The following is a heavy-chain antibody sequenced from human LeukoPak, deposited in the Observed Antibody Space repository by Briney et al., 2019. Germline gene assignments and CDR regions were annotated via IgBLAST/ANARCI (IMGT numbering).Heavy chain of an antibody. V-gene: IGHV4-39*01. Sequence: SETLSLTCTVSGDSISTSNSYWGWIRQPPGKGLEWIGSIYYSGNTYYNASLKSRVTISVDTSKNQFSLKLISVTAADTAVYYCARHFRAYDSSGYYYGGTHAFDIWGQGTMVTVSS. CDR3: ARHFRAYDSSGYYYGGTHAFDI. CDR1: GDSISTSNSY. D-gene: IGHD3-22*01. J-gene: IGHJ3*02. CDR2: IYYSGNT.